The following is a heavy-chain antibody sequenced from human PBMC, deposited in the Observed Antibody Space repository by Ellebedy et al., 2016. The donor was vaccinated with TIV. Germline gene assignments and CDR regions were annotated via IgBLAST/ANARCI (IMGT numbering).Heavy chain of an antibody. CDR1: GYSFTSYW. CDR3: ARQPNNGFSSGYYSPSYFDL. CDR2: IYPGDSDT. D-gene: IGHD3-22*01. V-gene: IGHV5-51*01. Sequence: GESLKISXKGSGYSFTSYWIGWVRQMPGKGLEWMGIIYPGDSDTRYSPSFQGQVTISADKSISTAYLQWSSLKASDTAMYYCARQPNNGFSSGYYSPSYFDLWGRGTLVTVSS. J-gene: IGHJ2*01.